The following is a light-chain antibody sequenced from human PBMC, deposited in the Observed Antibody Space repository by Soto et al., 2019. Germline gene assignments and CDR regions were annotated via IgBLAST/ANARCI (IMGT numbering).Light chain of an antibody. J-gene: IGLJ2*01. CDR1: SSDVGGYNY. CDR3: SSYTSSSTRAV. Sequence: QSALTQPASVSGSPGQSITISCTGTSSDVGGYNYVSWYQQHPGKAPKLMIYDVSDRPSGVSNRFSGSKSGNTASLTISGLQAEDEADYYCSSYTSSSTRAVSGGGTKLTVL. CDR2: DVS. V-gene: IGLV2-14*01.